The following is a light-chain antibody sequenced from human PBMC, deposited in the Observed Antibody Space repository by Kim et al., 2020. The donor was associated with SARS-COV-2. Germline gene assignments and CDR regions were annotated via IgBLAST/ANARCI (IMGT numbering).Light chain of an antibody. J-gene: IGKJ1*01. V-gene: IGKV1-9*01. CDR3: LQVYVYPRT. CDR2: AAS. CDR1: QDISNH. Sequence: DIQLTQSPSFLSASVGDRVSITCRASQDISNHLAWFQQKPGKAPELLLYAASTLQTGAPSRFSGSGSGTEFTLTIGSLQPEDFATYFCLQVYVYPRTFGQGTKVEIK.